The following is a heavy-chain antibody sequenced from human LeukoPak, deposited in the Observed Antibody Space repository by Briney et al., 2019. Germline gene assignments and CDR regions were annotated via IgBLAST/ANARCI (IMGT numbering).Heavy chain of an antibody. CDR1: GFTFSSYG. J-gene: IGHJ4*02. V-gene: IGHV3-13*01. D-gene: IGHD6-19*01. CDR2: IGTAGDT. CDR3: ARGVQPWGFDF. Sequence: PGRSLRLSCAASGFTFSSYGMHWVRQATGKGLEWVSAIGTAGDTYYPGSVKGRFTISRENAKNSLYLQMNSLRAGDTAVYYCARGVQPWGFDFWGQGTLVTVSS.